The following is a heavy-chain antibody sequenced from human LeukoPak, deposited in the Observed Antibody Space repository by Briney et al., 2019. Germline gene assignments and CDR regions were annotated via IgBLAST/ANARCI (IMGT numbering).Heavy chain of an antibody. D-gene: IGHD3-16*02. J-gene: IGHJ4*02. CDR2: INHSGST. CDR3: ARGGISYDYVWGSYRPRAYYFDY. Sequence: KPSETLSLTCAVYGGSFSGYYWSWLRQPPGKGLEWIGEINHSGSTNYNPSLKSRVTISVDTSKNQFSLKLSSVTAADTAVYYCARGGISYDYVWGSYRPRAYYFDYWGQGTLVTVSS. V-gene: IGHV4-34*01. CDR1: GGSFSGYY.